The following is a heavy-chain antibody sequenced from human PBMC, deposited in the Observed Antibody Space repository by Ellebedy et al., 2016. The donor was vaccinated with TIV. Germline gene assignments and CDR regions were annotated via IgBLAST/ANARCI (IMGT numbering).Heavy chain of an antibody. J-gene: IGHJ4*02. Sequence: SETLSLTXTVSGDSINNNDSYWSWILQPAGKGLEWIGRIYSSGNTNYNPSLRSRVTMSLDTSKNQISLKVSSVTAADTAVYYCATVGLGVAGSIDYWGQGTPVTVSS. CDR1: GDSINNNDSY. D-gene: IGHD6-19*01. V-gene: IGHV4-61*02. CDR3: ATVGLGVAGSIDY. CDR2: IYSSGNT.